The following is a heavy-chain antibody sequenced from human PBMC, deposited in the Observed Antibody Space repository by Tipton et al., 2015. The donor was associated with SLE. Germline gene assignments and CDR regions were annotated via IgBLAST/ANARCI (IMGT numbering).Heavy chain of an antibody. CDR3: WGEGGSNGEAFDY. V-gene: IGHV3-30*04. CDR1: GCTFNTFT. D-gene: IGHD3-10*01. J-gene: IGHJ4*02. Sequence: SLRLSCSASGCTFNTFTMHWLRQAPGKGLEWLAVISFDGTDKFYADSVKGRFTISRDNSKNTLYLQMHNLRFDDTAVYYCWGEGGSNGEAFDYWGQGTLVTVSS. CDR2: ISFDGTDK.